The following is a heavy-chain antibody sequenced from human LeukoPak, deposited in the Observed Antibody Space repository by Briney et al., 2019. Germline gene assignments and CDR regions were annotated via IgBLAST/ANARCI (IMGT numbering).Heavy chain of an antibody. CDR1: GYTFTSYG. V-gene: IGHV1-18*01. CDR2: ISAYNGNR. J-gene: IGHJ6*03. D-gene: IGHD2-15*01. CDR3: ARERSAAYYYYYMDV. Sequence: ASVKVSCKASGYTFTSYGISWVRQAPGQGLEWMGWISAYNGNRNYAQKLQGRVTMTTDTPTSTAYMELRSLRSDDTAVYYCARERSAAYYYYYMDVWGKGTTVTVSS.